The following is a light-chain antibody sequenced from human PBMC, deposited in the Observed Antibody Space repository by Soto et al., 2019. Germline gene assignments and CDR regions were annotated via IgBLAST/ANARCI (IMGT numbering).Light chain of an antibody. V-gene: IGLV2-8*01. J-gene: IGLJ1*01. Sequence: QSALTQPPSASGSLGQSVTISCTGTSSDVGAYNYVSWYQQHPDRAPKLLIYDSDRRPSGIPARFSGSKSGTLATLGITGLQTGDEADYYCGAWENSLTVYVFGSGTKLTVL. CDR2: DSD. CDR1: SSDVGAYNY. CDR3: GAWENSLTVYV.